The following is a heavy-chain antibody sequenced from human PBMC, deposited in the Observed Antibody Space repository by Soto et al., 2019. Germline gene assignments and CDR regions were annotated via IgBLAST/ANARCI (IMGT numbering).Heavy chain of an antibody. CDR3: ARLQITMVRGVIPWYFDL. V-gene: IGHV4-39*01. CDR2: IYYRGST. J-gene: IGHJ2*01. CDR1: GGSISSSSYY. D-gene: IGHD3-10*01. Sequence: SEPLSLTCTVSGGSISSSSYYWGCIRQPPGKGLEWIGSIYYRGSTYYNSSLKSRVTISVDTSKNQFSLKLSSVTAADTAVYYCARLQITMVRGVIPWYFDLWGRGTLVT.